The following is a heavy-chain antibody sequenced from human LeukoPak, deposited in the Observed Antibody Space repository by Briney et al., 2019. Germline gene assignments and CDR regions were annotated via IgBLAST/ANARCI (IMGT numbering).Heavy chain of an antibody. D-gene: IGHD6-19*01. CDR1: GFTFSSYG. CDR3: AKECRQVAVAAYFDY. J-gene: IGHJ4*02. Sequence: QSGGSLRLSCAASGFTFSSYGMHWVRQAPGKGLEWVAVISYDGSNKYYADSVKGRFTISRDNSKNTLYLQMNSLRAEDTAVYYCAKECRQVAVAAYFDYWAQGTLVTVSA. CDR2: ISYDGSNK. V-gene: IGHV3-30*18.